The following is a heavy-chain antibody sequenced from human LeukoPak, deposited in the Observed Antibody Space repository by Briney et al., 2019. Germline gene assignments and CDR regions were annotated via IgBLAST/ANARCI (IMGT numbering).Heavy chain of an antibody. CDR2: IIGSGGST. CDR1: GFTFSSYA. J-gene: IGHJ5*02. CDR3: AKEREYCSSTSCYRYWFDP. Sequence: PGGSLRLSWAASGFTFSSYAMSCVSQDPGKGLEWGSAIIGSGGSTYYADSVKGRFTISRDNSKNTLYLQMNSLRAEDTAVYYCAKEREYCSSTSCYRYWFDPWGQGTLVTVSS. D-gene: IGHD2-2*01. V-gene: IGHV3-23*01.